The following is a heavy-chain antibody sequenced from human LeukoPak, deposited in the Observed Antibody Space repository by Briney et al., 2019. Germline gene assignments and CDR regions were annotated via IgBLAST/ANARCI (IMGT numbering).Heavy chain of an antibody. D-gene: IGHD2-15*01. CDR3: ARDRDSNLGRYCSGCSCRGFRKGYMDV. CDR1: GGTFSSYA. V-gene: IGHV1-69*05. J-gene: IGHJ6*03. CDR2: FIPIFGTA. Sequence: GASVKVSCKASGGTFSSYAISWVRQAPGQGLEWMGGFIPIFGTANYAQKFQGRVTITTDESTSTAYMELSSLRSEDTAVYYCARDRDSNLGRYCSGCSCRGFRKGYMDVWGKGTTVTVSS.